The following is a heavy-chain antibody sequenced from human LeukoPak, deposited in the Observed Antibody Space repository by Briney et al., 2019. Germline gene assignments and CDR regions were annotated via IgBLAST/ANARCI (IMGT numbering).Heavy chain of an antibody. J-gene: IGHJ4*02. V-gene: IGHV3-20*04. CDR1: GFTFIDYS. D-gene: IGHD3-22*01. CDR3: ARERTYYYDTNPDYFYY. Sequence: GGSLRLSCAASGFTFIDYSMSWIRQAPGKGLEWVSGINWNGGSTGYADSVKGRFTISRDNAKNSLYLQMDSLRAGDTALYYFARERTYYYDTNPDYFYYRGPGTLVTASS. CDR2: INWNGGST.